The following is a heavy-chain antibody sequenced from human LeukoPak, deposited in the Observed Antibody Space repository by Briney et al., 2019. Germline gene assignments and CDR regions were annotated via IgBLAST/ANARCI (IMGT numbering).Heavy chain of an antibody. CDR2: IGSAGDT. CDR3: AKAWGVGARVERDDFDI. D-gene: IGHD1-26*01. Sequence: GGSLRLSCAASGFTFSAYDMHWVRHTTGEGLEWVSAIGSAGDTFYSASARGRFTISRDNAKNSLYLQMNGLSAGDTAVYYCAKAWGVGARVERDDFDIWGRGTLVIVSS. V-gene: IGHV3-13*01. CDR1: GFTFSAYD. J-gene: IGHJ3*02.